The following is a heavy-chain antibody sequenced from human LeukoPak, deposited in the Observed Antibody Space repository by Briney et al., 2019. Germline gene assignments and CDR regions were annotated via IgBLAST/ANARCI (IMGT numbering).Heavy chain of an antibody. CDR3: AREGCSRTSCYYYYYYIDV. CDR1: GGSISSYY. Sequence: SETLSLTCTVSGGSISSYYLSWLRQPAGKGLEWIGRIYTSGSTNYNPSLKSRVTISVDTSKNQFSLKLSSVTAADTAVYYCAREGCSRTSCYYYYYYIDVWGKGTTVTVSS. CDR2: IYTSGST. D-gene: IGHD2-2*01. V-gene: IGHV4-4*07. J-gene: IGHJ6*03.